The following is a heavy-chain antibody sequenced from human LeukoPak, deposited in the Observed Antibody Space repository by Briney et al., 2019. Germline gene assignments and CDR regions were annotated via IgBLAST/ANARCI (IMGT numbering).Heavy chain of an antibody. Sequence: SVKVSCKASGGTFSSYAISWVRQAPGQGREWMGGIIPIFGTTNYAQKFQGRVTITADKSTSTAYMELSSLRSEDTAVYYCARSSVVTAMVHLDYWGQGTLVTVSS. CDR2: IIPIFGTT. CDR1: GGTFSSYA. D-gene: IGHD2-21*02. CDR3: ARSSVVTAMVHLDY. J-gene: IGHJ4*02. V-gene: IGHV1-69*06.